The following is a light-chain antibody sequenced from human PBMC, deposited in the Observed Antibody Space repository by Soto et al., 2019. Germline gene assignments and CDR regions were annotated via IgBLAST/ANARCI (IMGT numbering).Light chain of an antibody. CDR2: END. V-gene: IGLV1-51*02. CDR1: SSNIGNYY. J-gene: IGLJ1*01. CDR3: EPGDRTLSIFL. Sequence: QSVLTQPPSVSAAPGQKVTMSCSGGSSNIGNYYVSWHQQLPGTAPKLLIYENDKRPSGIPDRFSGSKSGTSATLGITGLQTGDEADYYGEPGDRTLSIFLSGAGTKVPLL.